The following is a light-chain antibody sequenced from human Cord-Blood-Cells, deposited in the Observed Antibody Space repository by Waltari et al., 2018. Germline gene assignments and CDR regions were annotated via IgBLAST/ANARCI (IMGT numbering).Light chain of an antibody. CDR1: HSCSVC. CDR2: VES. Sequence: NHSCSVCFFRYYQKRGRAPTRNICVESDRATCIPARSSVSGSGTTFTLTISFLEPEDFAVYYCQQRRNWPMYTFGQGTKLEIK. V-gene: IGKV3-11*01. J-gene: IGKJ2*01. CDR3: QQRRNWPMYT.